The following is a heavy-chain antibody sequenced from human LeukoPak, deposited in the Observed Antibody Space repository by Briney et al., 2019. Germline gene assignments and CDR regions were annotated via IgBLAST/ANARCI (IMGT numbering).Heavy chain of an antibody. CDR2: IFTRGTT. V-gene: IGHV3-53*01. D-gene: IGHD5-12*01. CDR3: ARASRGSGYYPFDD. Sequence: AGSLRLSCAASGFSVSDNYMSWLRQAPGKGLEWVSVIFTRGTTYFRDSVKGRFTLSRDNSKNTLHLQMNSLRPEDTAIYYCARASRGSGYYPFDDWGQGTLVSVYS. CDR1: GFSVSDNY. J-gene: IGHJ4*02.